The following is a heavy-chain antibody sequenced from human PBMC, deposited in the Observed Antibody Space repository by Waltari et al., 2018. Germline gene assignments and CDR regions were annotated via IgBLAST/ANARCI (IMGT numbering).Heavy chain of an antibody. CDR2: ISGSGGST. CDR3: AKLASSGWYWERFDY. D-gene: IGHD6-19*01. J-gene: IGHJ4*02. CDR1: GFTFSSYP. Sequence: EVQLLESGGGLVQPGGSLRLSCAASGFTFSSYPMSWVRQAPGKGLAWVSAISGSGGSTYYADSVKGRFTISRDNSKNTLYLQMNSLRAEDTAVYYCAKLASSGWYWERFDYWGQGTLVTVSS. V-gene: IGHV3-23*01.